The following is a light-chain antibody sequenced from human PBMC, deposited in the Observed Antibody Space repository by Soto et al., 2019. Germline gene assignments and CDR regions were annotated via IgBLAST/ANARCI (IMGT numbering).Light chain of an antibody. CDR2: DAS. J-gene: IGKJ4*01. V-gene: IGKV1-33*01. Sequence: DIRVTQSPSSLSASVGDRVTIACQASQDIDTHLNWYQQKPGKPPKLLIYDASGLDTGVPPRFSVSGSGKHFTLTISRLEPEDIARYYCQQYDDLPLTFGGGTKVEIK. CDR1: QDIDTH. CDR3: QQYDDLPLT.